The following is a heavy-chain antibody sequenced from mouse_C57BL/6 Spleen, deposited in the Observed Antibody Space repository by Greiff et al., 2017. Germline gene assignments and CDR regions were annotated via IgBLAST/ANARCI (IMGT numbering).Heavy chain of an antibody. CDR1: GFTFSDYY. CDR2: ISNGGGST. J-gene: IGHJ2*01. D-gene: IGHD1-1*01. Sequence: EVKVVESGGGLVQPGGSLKLSCAASGFTFSDYYMYWVRQTPEKRLEWVAYISNGGGSTYYPDTVKGRFTISRDNAKNTLYLQMSRLKSEDTAMYYCARHRDGYYGPFDYWGQGTTLTVSS. CDR3: ARHRDGYYGPFDY. V-gene: IGHV5-12*01.